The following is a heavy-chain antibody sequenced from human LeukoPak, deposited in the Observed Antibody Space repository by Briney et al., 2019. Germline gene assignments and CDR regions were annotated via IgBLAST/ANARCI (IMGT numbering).Heavy chain of an antibody. CDR1: GFTFSSYA. Sequence: GGYLRLPCAASGFTFSSYAMSWVRQAPGKGLEWVSAISGSGGSTYYADSVKGRFAISRDTSKNTLYLQMNSLRAEDTAVYYCARDVVPAAWGYFQHWGQGTLVTVSS. J-gene: IGHJ1*01. CDR2: ISGSGGST. V-gene: IGHV3-23*01. CDR3: ARDVVPAAWGYFQH. D-gene: IGHD2-2*01.